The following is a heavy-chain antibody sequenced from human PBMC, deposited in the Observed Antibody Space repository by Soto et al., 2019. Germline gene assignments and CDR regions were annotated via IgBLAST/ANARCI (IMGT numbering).Heavy chain of an antibody. D-gene: IGHD6-13*01. CDR2: INPSGGGT. CDR3: ARAELGYSRSVYCDY. J-gene: IGHJ4*02. CDR1: WYTLTNDY. Sequence: SVKVSFKAAWYTLTNDYIDWGRQAPGQGLEWMGMINPSGGGTSYAQKFQGRVTMTRDTSTSTVYMELSSLRSEDTAVYFCARAELGYSRSVYCDYWAQAPLVTVSS. V-gene: IGHV1-46*01.